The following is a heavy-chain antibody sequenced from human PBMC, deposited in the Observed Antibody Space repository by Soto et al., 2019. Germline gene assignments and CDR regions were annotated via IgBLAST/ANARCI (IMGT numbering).Heavy chain of an antibody. CDR3: VRQGIDYLHGLVDV. D-gene: IGHD1-26*01. CDR2: VYYTGDT. Sequence: QVQLQQSGPRLVKPSETLSLTCTVSSGPSSSHNWGWIRQSPGRGLEWIGYVYYTGDTSYNPSLKSRVTLSADTSTNNIPLTLTSVTAADTAVYYCVRQGIDYLHGLVDVWGQGTTVSVSS. J-gene: IGHJ6*02. CDR1: SGPSSSHN. V-gene: IGHV4-59*08.